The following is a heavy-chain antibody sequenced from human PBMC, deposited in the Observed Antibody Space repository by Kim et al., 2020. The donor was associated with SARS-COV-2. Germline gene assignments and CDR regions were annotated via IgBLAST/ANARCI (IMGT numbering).Heavy chain of an antibody. D-gene: IGHD1-20*01. CDR1: GGTFSSYA. CDR3: ARVGSSSWLYNWNDVGHALYYYYGMDV. CDR2: IIPIFGTA. V-gene: IGHV1-69*13. Sequence: SVKVSCKASGGTFSSYAISWVRQAPGQGLEWMGGIIPIFGTANYAQKFQGRVTITADESTSTAYMELSSLRSEDTAVYYCARVGSSSWLYNWNDVGHALYYYYGMDVWGQGTTVTVSS. J-gene: IGHJ6*02.